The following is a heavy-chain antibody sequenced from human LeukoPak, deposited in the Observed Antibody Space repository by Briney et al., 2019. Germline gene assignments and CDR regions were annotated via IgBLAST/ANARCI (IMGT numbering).Heavy chain of an antibody. CDR1: GFTFSSYA. J-gene: IGHJ6*03. V-gene: IGHV3-30-3*01. CDR2: ISYDGYNK. CDR3: AKAGLLLSGDYYYYMDV. D-gene: IGHD2-21*02. Sequence: GGSLRLSCAASGFTFSSYAMHWVRQAPGKGLEWVAVISYDGYNKYYADSVKGRFTISRDNSKNTLYLQMNSLRAEDTAVYYCAKAGLLLSGDYYYYMDVWGKGTTVTVSS.